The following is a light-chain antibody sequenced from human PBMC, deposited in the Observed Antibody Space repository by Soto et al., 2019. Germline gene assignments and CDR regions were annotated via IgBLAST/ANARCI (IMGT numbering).Light chain of an antibody. CDR3: SSYAGSNNFVV. Sequence: QSALTQPPSASGSPGQSVAISCTGTSSDVGAYNYVSWYQQHPGKAPKIMIYEVTKRPSGVPDRFSGSKSGNMASLTVSGLQAEDEADYYCSSYAGSNNFVVFGGGTKLTVL. J-gene: IGLJ2*01. CDR2: EVT. V-gene: IGLV2-8*01. CDR1: SSDVGAYNY.